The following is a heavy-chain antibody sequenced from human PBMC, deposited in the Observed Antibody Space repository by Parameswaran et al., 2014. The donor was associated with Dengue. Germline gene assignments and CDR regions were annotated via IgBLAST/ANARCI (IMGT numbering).Heavy chain of an antibody. J-gene: IGHJ5*02. D-gene: IGHD3-9*01. CDR3: ARYGHHILTGHYEDL. CDR2: IFPLFTTT. Sequence: SWVRQAPGQGLEWVGGIFPLFTTTNYAQKFQGRVTITADKSTSTVSMELSSLGSEDTAVYYCARYGHHILTGHYEDLWGQGTLVTVSS. V-gene: IGHV1-69*06.